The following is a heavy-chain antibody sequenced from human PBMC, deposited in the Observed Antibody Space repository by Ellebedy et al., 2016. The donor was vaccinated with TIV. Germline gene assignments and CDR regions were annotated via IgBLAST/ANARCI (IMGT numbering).Heavy chain of an antibody. CDR3: AREHPVPAADYYYYMDV. Sequence: GESLKISCAASGFTFSSYWMSWVRQAPGKGLEWVANIKQDGSEKYYVDSVKGRFTISRDNAKNSLYLQMNSLRAEDTAVYYCAREHPVPAADYYYYMDVWGKGTTVTVSS. CDR1: GFTFSSYW. D-gene: IGHD2-2*01. J-gene: IGHJ6*03. V-gene: IGHV3-7*01. CDR2: IKQDGSEK.